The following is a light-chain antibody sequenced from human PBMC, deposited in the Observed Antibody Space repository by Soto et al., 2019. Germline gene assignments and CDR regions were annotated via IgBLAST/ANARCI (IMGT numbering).Light chain of an antibody. Sequence: EIVLTQSPATLSLSPGERATLSCRASQSVSSYLAWYQQKPGQAPRLLIYDASNRATGIPARFSGSGSGTDFTLTIRSLEPEDFVVYYCQQRSNWPPGFTFGPGTKVDIK. J-gene: IGKJ3*01. CDR3: QQRSNWPPGFT. CDR2: DAS. V-gene: IGKV3-11*01. CDR1: QSVSSY.